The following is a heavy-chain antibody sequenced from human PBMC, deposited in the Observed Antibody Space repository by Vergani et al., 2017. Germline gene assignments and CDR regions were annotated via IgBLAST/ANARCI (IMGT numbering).Heavy chain of an antibody. CDR2: IDPSDSYT. CDR3: ARQDSSGEDRDAFDI. Sequence: EVQLVQSGAEVKKPGESLRISCKGSGYSFTSYWISWVRQMPGKGLEWMGRIDPSDSYTNYSPSFQGHVTISADKSISTAYLQWSSLKASDTAMYYCARQDSSGEDRDAFDIWGQGTMVTVSS. CDR1: GYSFTSYW. V-gene: IGHV5-10-1*03. J-gene: IGHJ3*02. D-gene: IGHD3-22*01.